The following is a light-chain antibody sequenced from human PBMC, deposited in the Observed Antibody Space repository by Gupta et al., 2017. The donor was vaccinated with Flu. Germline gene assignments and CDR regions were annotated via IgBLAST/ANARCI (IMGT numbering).Light chain of an antibody. V-gene: IGLV1-44*01. CDR1: ISNIGSNP. J-gene: IGLJ3*02. Sequence: SISNIGSNPVNWYQHLPGTAPTLLIYNYNQRPSGVPDRVSGSKSGTSVSLAISGLQSEDEADYYCAAWDDSLNGVVFGGGTKLTVL. CDR3: AAWDDSLNGVV. CDR2: NYN.